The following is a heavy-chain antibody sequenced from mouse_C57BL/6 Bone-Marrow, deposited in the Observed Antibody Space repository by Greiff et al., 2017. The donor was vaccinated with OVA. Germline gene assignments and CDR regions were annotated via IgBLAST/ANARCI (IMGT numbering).Heavy chain of an antibody. V-gene: IGHV1-52*01. CDR3: ARRDVNYDGKMNY. CDR2: IDPSDSDT. D-gene: IGHD2-4*01. J-gene: IGHJ4*01. Sequence: QVQLQQPGAELVRPGSSVKLSCKASGYTFTSYWMHWVKQRPIQGLEWIGNIDPSDSDTHYTQKFKDKATLTVDKSSSTAYMQLSSLTSEDSAVYDCARRDVNYDGKMNYWGQGTSVTVSS. CDR1: GYTFTSYW.